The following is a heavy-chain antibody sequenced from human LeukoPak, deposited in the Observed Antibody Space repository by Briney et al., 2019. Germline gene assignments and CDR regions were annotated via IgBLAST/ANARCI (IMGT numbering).Heavy chain of an antibody. CDR1: VDPLRNQR. CDR2: IHYSGST. V-gene: IGHV4-59*08. CDR3: ARLWSTGSHDC. D-gene: IGHD3-3*01. Sequence: SETLPLACSVPVDPLRNQRSWIRQPPGKGLEWIGYIHYSGSTHYNSSLTSRVTISIDTSKNQFSLNLKSVTAADTAVYYCARLWSTGSHDCWGQGTLVTVSS. J-gene: IGHJ4*02.